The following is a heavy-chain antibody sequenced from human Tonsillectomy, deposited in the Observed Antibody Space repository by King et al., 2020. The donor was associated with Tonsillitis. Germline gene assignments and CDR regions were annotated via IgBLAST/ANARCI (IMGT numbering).Heavy chain of an antibody. CDR1: GGSISSYY. D-gene: IGHD3-10*01. J-gene: IGHJ4*02. CDR3: ARLGEYYGSVSGDY. V-gene: IGHV4-59*08. Sequence: QLQESGPGLVKPSETLSLTCTVSGGSISSYYWSWIRQPPGKGLEWIGYIYYSGSTNYNPSLKSRVTISVDTSKNQFSLKLSSVTAADTAVYYCARLGEYYGSVSGDYWGQGTRGTVSS. CDR2: IYYSGST.